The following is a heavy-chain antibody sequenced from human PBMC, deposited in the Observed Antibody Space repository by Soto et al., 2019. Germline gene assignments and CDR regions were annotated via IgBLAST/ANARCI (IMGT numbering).Heavy chain of an antibody. D-gene: IGHD2-15*01. CDR2: ISAYNGNT. CDR1: GYTFTSYG. CDR3: ARDREKIWQYIHYFDY. J-gene: IGHJ4*02. V-gene: IGHV1-18*04. Sequence: ASVKVSCKASGYTFTSYGISWVRQAPGQGLEWMGWISAYNGNTNYAQKLQGRVTMTTDTSTSTAYMELRSLRSDDTAVYYCARDREKIWQYIHYFDYWGQGTLVTVSS.